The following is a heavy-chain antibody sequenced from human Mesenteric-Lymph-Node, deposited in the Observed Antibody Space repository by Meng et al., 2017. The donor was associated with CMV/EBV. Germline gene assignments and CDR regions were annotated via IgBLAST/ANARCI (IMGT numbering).Heavy chain of an antibody. D-gene: IGHD3-10*01. Sequence: NASHYSFASFGINWVRQAPGPGLEWMAWISAYNGHTNYAQNLQGRLTLTTDTSTTTAYMELRSLRSDDTAVYYCARDIVRGVIMAFDYWGQGTLVTVSS. V-gene: IGHV1-18*01. J-gene: IGHJ4*02. CDR3: ARDIVRGVIMAFDY. CDR1: HYSFASFG. CDR2: ISAYNGHT.